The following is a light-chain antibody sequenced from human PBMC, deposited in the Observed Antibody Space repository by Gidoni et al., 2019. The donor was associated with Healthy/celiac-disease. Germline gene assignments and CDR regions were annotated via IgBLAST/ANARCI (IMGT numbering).Light chain of an antibody. CDR2: DAS. J-gene: IGKJ3*01. Sequence: DIQMTQSPSSLSASVGDRVTITCQASQDISNYLNWYQQKPGKAPKLLIYDASNLETGVPPRFSGSGSGTDFTFTISSLQPEDIATYYCQQYDNLLFTFGPGTKVEIK. CDR1: QDISNY. V-gene: IGKV1-33*01. CDR3: QQYDNLLFT.